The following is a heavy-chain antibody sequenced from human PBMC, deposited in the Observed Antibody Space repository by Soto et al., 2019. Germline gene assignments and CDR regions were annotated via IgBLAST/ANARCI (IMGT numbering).Heavy chain of an antibody. J-gene: IGHJ4*02. D-gene: IGHD3-16*01. CDR3: AREHYDYIWGSYYHDFDY. CDR2: IKQDGSEK. CDR1: GFTFSSYW. V-gene: IGHV3-7*01. Sequence: GGSLRLSCAASGFTFSSYWMSWVRQAPGKGLEWVANIKQDGSEKYYVDSVKGRFTISRDKAKNSLYLQMNSLRAEDTAVYYCAREHYDYIWGSYYHDFDYWGQGTLVTVSS.